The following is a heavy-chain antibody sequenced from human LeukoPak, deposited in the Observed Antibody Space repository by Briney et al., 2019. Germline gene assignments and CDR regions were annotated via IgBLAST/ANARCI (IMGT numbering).Heavy chain of an antibody. CDR3: ARGQRSYYGSGSYTKRNWFDP. V-gene: IGHV4-34*01. CDR1: GGSFSGYY. J-gene: IGHJ5*02. D-gene: IGHD3-10*01. CDR2: INHSGST. Sequence: SETLSLTCAVYGGSFSGYYWSWIRQPPGKGLEWIGEINHSGSTNYNPSLKSRVTISVDTSKNQFSLKLSSVTAADTAVYYCARGQRSYYGSGSYTKRNWFDPWGQGTLVTVSS.